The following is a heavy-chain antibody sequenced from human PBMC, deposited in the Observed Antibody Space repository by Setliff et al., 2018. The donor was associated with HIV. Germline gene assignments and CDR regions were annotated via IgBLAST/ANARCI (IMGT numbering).Heavy chain of an antibody. CDR1: GGTFSTHA. V-gene: IGHV1-69*10. D-gene: IGHD3-10*01. J-gene: IGHJ2*01. CDR3: ARRRFGELLAWYFDL. CDR2: IIPILGIA. Sequence: SVKVSCKASGGTFSTHAINWVRQAPGQGLEWMGGIIPILGIANYAQKFQGRVTITADESTSTAYMELSSLRSEDTAVYYCARRRFGELLAWYFDLWGRGTLVTVSS.